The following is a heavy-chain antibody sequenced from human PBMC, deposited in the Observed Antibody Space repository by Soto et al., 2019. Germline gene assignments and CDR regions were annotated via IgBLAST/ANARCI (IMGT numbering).Heavy chain of an antibody. CDR2: IYYSGRT. J-gene: IGHJ6*02. CDR1: GGSISPYY. V-gene: IGHV4-59*01. D-gene: IGHD4-17*01. CDR3: ARDLRFQGHDYADYLGYGMDV. Sequence: SETLSLTCTVSGGSISPYYWSWIRQPPGKGLEWIGFIYYSGRTSYNPSLKSRVTISVDTSKNQFSLNLSSVTAADTAVYYCARDLRFQGHDYADYLGYGMDVWGQGTTVTVS.